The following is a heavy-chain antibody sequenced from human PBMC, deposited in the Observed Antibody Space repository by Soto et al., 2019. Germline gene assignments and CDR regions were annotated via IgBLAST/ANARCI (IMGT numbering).Heavy chain of an antibody. CDR1: GFTLSSYA. Sequence: PGGSLRLSCAASGFTLSSYAMHWVRQAPGKGLEWVAVISYDGSNKYYADSVKGRFTISRDNSKNTLYLQMNSLRAEDTAVYYCARVAGNMYYYDSSGPYAFDIWGQGTMVTVSS. CDR2: ISYDGSNK. CDR3: ARVAGNMYYYDSSGPYAFDI. D-gene: IGHD3-22*01. V-gene: IGHV3-30-3*01. J-gene: IGHJ3*02.